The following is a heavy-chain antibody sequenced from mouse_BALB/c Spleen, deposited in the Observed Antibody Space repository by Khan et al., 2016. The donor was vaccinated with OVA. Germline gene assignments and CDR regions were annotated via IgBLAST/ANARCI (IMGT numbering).Heavy chain of an antibody. CDR1: GYSITRDYA. Sequence: EVKLLESGPGLVKPSQSLSLTCTVTGYSITRDYAWNWIRQFPGNKLEWMGYITNSGSTNYHPSLKSRISITRDTSKNQFFLQLNSVTTEDTATYYCASELGRYYAMDYWGQGTSVTVSS. V-gene: IGHV3-2*02. CDR3: ASELGRYYAMDY. D-gene: IGHD4-1*01. J-gene: IGHJ4*01. CDR2: ITNSGST.